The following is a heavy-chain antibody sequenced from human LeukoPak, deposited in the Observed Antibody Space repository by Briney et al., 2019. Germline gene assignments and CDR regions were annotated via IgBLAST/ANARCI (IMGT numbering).Heavy chain of an antibody. D-gene: IGHD1-26*01. CDR3: ARVYSRSFSPFDY. CDR1: GFTFSDYY. Sequence: GGSLRLSCAASGFTFSDYYMSWIRQAPGKGLEWLSYISSSGTTIYYADSVKGRFTISRDNAKNSLYLQMNSLRAEDTALYYCARVYSRSFSPFDYWGQGTLVTVSS. J-gene: IGHJ4*02. V-gene: IGHV3-11*01. CDR2: ISSSGTTI.